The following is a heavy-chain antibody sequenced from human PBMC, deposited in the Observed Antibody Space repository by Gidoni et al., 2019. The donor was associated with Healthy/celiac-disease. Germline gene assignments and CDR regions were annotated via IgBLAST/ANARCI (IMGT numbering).Heavy chain of an antibody. CDR1: WLAFSGYA. CDR2: ISGSGGST. J-gene: IGHJ4*02. Sequence: EVQLVASGGGLVQPGGSLSLVCAASWLAFSGYAMGWVRPSPGKGLEWVSAISGSGGSTYYADSVKGRFTISRDNSKNTLYLQMNSLRAEDTAVYYCAKDGSGWELRSHFDYWCQGTLVTVSS. CDR3: AKDGSGWELRSHFDY. D-gene: IGHD1-26*01. V-gene: IGHV3-23*04.